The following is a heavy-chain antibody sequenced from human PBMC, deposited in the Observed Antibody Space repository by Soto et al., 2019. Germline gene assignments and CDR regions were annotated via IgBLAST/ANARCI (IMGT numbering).Heavy chain of an antibody. V-gene: IGHV3-9*01. CDR3: AKDSWRYGDFSNFDY. Sequence: QLGGSLRLSCAASGFTFDDYAMHWVRQAPGKGLEWVSGISWNSGSIGYADSVKGRFTISRDNAKNSLYLQMNSLRAEDTALYYCAKDSWRYGDFSNFDYWGQGTLVTVSS. D-gene: IGHD4-17*01. J-gene: IGHJ4*02. CDR2: ISWNSGSI. CDR1: GFTFDDYA.